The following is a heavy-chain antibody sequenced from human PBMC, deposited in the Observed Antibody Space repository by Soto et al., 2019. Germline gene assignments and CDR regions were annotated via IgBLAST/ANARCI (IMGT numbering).Heavy chain of an antibody. V-gene: IGHV4-31*03. Sequence: PSETLSLTCTVSGGSISSGGYYWSWIRQHPGKGLEWIGYIYYSGSTYYNPSLKSRVTISVDTSKNQFSLKLSSVTAADTAVYYCARARNYYDSSGYSFRFDYWGQGTLVTVSS. CDR1: GGSISSGGYY. CDR3: ARARNYYDSSGYSFRFDY. CDR2: IYYSGST. J-gene: IGHJ4*02. D-gene: IGHD3-22*01.